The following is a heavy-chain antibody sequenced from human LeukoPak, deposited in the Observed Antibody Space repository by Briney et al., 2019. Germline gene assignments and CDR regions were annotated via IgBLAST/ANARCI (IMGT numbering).Heavy chain of an antibody. Sequence: ASVKVSCKAPGYTFTSYAIQWVRQAPGQSLEWMGWINPGNGNTKYSQKFQGRVTITRDTSASTVYMDLSGLRSEDTAMYYCASELRHQDYWGQGTLVTVSS. J-gene: IGHJ4*02. CDR1: GYTFTSYA. CDR2: INPGNGNT. V-gene: IGHV1-3*01. D-gene: IGHD2-21*02. CDR3: ASELRHQDY.